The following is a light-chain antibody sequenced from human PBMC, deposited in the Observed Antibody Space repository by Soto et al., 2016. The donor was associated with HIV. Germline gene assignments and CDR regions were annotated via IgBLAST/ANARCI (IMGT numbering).Light chain of an antibody. CDR3: QVWDSSSDHPV. J-gene: IGLJ2*01. V-gene: IGLV3-21*03. CDR1: KIGSKS. CDR2: DDT. Sequence: SYELTQPPSVSVAPGKTARITCGGNKIGSKSVHWYQQKPGQAPVLVVYDDTRRPSGIPERFSGSNSGNTATLTISRVEAGDEADYYCQVWDSSSDHPVFGGGDQADRP.